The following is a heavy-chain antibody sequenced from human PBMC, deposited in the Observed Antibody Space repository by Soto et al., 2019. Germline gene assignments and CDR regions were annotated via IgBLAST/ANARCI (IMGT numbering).Heavy chain of an antibody. J-gene: IGHJ3*02. D-gene: IGHD5-18*01. CDR1: GGSISSSSYY. Sequence: QLQLQESGPGLVKPSETLSLTCTVSGGSISSSSYYWGWIRQPPGKGLEWIGSIYYSGSTYYNPSLKSRVTISVDTSKNQFSLKLSSVTAADTAVYYCASPDTAMAAGAFDIWGQGTMVTVSS. CDR2: IYYSGST. CDR3: ASPDTAMAAGAFDI. V-gene: IGHV4-39*01.